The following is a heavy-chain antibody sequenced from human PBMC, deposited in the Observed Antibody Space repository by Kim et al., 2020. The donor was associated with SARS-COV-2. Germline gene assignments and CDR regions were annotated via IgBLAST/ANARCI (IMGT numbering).Heavy chain of an antibody. D-gene: IGHD6-19*01. CDR2: IIPIFGTA. Sequence: SVKVSCKASGGTFSSYAISWVRQAPGQGLEWMGGIIPIFGTANYAQKFQGRVTITADESTSTAYMELSSLRSEDTAVYYCASGRYSSGCYDYWGQGTLVTVSS. J-gene: IGHJ4*02. CDR3: ASGRYSSGCYDY. V-gene: IGHV1-69*13. CDR1: GGTFSSYA.